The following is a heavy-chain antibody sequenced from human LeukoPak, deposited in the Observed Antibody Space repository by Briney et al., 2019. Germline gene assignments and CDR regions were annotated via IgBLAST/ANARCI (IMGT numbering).Heavy chain of an antibody. J-gene: IGHJ4*02. D-gene: IGHD3-10*01. CDR1: GFTFSSYS. V-gene: IGHV3-48*01. CDR2: ISSSTTTI. Sequence: GGSLRLSCAASGFTFSSYSMNWVRQAPGKGLEWVSSISSSTTTIYYADSVKGRFTISRDNSKNTLYLQMNGLRAEDTAIYYCAREVRGGLDYWRQGTLVTVSS. CDR3: AREVRGGLDY.